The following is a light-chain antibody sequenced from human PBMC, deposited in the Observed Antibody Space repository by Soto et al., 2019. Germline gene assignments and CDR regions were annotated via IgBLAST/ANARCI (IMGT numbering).Light chain of an antibody. J-gene: IGLJ2*01. Sequence: SVLTQPPSVSAAPRQKVTISCSGSSSNIGNNYVSWYHRVPGTAPNLLIYDNNERPSGIPDRFSGSKSGTSATLDITGLQTGDEGDYYCGTWDSRLRVVVFGGGTQLTVL. CDR2: DNN. CDR1: SSNIGNNY. V-gene: IGLV1-51*01. CDR3: GTWDSRLRVVV.